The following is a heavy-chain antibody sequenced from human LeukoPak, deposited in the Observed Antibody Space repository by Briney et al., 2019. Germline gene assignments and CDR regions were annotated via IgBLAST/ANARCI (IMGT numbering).Heavy chain of an antibody. CDR1: GFTFSSYG. J-gene: IGHJ5*02. V-gene: IGHV3-23*01. CDR3: AKDCYGSGSPRWFDP. D-gene: IGHD3-10*01. CDR2: ISGSSGST. Sequence: GGSLRLSCAASGFTFSSYGMSWVRQAPGKGLEWVSGISGSSGSTYYADSVKGRFTISRDNSKNTLYLEMNSLKAEDTALYYCAKDCYGSGSPRWFDPWGQGTLVTVSS.